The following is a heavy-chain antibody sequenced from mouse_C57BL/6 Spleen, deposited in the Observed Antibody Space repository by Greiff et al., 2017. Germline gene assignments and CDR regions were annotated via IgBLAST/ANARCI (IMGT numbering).Heavy chain of an antibody. Sequence: VMLVESGPELVKPGASVKISCKASGYAFSSSWMNWVKQRPGKGLEWIGRIYPGDGDTNYNGKFKGKATLTADKSSSTAYMQLSSLTSEDSAVYFCARIGYYYGGYWGQGTTLTVSS. V-gene: IGHV1-82*01. D-gene: IGHD2-14*01. CDR1: GYAFSSSW. CDR3: ARIGYYYGGY. CDR2: IYPGDGDT. J-gene: IGHJ2*01.